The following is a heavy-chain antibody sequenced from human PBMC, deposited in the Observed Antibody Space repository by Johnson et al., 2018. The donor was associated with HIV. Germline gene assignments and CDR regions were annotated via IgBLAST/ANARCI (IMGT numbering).Heavy chain of an antibody. CDR1: GFTLSNYW. J-gene: IGHJ3*02. CDR3: ARLIAVGIDAFDI. Sequence: VQLVESGGGLVQRGGSLRLSCAASGFTLSNYWMSWVRQAPGKGLEWVANITQDGSETYFVASVKGLFTISRDNAKNSLYLQMNTLRAEDTAVYYCARLIAVGIDAFDIWGQGTMVTVSA. CDR2: ITQDGSET. D-gene: IGHD3-22*01. V-gene: IGHV3-7*05.